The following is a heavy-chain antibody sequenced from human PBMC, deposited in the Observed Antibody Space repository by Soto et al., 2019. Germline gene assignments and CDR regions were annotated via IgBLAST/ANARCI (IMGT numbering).Heavy chain of an antibody. CDR1: GFTFSSYS. V-gene: IGHV3-21*01. Sequence: EVQLVESGGGLVKPGGSLRLSCAASGFTFSSYSMNWVRQAPGKGLEWVSSISSSSSYLYYADSVKGRFTISRDNAKNSLYLQMNSLRAEDTAVYYCARDGIHYYYGMDVWGQGTTVTVSS. CDR2: ISSSSSYL. D-gene: IGHD1-20*01. J-gene: IGHJ6*02. CDR3: ARDGIHYYYGMDV.